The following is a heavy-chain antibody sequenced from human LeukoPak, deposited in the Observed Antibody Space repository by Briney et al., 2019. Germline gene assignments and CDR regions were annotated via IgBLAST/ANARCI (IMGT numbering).Heavy chain of an antibody. CDR3: AREDPAVAGTGDY. Sequence: GGSLRLSCAASGFTFSDSAMHWVRQASGKGLEWVGRIRSKTKSYATAYAASVKGRFTISRNDSKNTAYLQMNSLRAEDTAVYYCAREDPAVAGTGDYWGQGTLVTVSS. J-gene: IGHJ4*02. CDR2: IRSKTKSYAT. D-gene: IGHD6-19*01. V-gene: IGHV3-73*01. CDR1: GFTFSDSA.